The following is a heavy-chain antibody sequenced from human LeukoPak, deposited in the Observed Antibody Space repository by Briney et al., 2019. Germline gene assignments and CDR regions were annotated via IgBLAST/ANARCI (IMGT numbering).Heavy chain of an antibody. CDR3: ARQSPYSGDAFDI. D-gene: IGHD1-26*01. V-gene: IGHV4-59*08. CDR2: IYYSGST. J-gene: IGHJ3*02. CDR1: GGSISSYY. Sequence: SETLSLTCTVSGGSISSYYWSWIRQPPGKGLEWIGYIYYSGSTNYNPSLKSRVTISVDTSKNQFSLKLSSVTAADTAVYYCARQSPYSGDAFDIWGQGTMVTVSS.